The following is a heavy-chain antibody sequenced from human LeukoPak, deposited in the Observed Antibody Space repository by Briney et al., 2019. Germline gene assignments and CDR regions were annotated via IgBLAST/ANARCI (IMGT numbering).Heavy chain of an antibody. D-gene: IGHD6-13*01. CDR1: GGSISSGDYY. J-gene: IGHJ4*02. CDR2: IYYSGST. V-gene: IGHV4-30-4*01. Sequence: SETLSLTCTVSGGSISSGDYYWSWIRQPPGKGLEWIGYIYYSGSTYYNPSLKSRVTISVDTSKNQFSLKLSSVTAADTAVYYCARDSIAAGGSFSYWGQGTLVTVSS. CDR3: ARDSIAAGGSFSY.